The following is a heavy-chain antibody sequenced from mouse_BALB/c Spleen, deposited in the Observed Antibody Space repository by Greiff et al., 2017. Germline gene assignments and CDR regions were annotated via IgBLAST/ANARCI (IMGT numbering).Heavy chain of an antibody. D-gene: IGHD4-1*01. CDR1: GFNIKDYY. CDR3: ASGTPPDY. Sequence: EVQRVESGAELVRPGALVKLSCKASGFNIKDYYMHWVKQRPEQGLEWIGWIDPENGNTIYDPKFQGKASITADTSSNTAYLQLSSLTSEDTAVYYCASGTPPDYWGQGTTLTVSS. V-gene: IGHV14-1*02. CDR2: IDPENGNT. J-gene: IGHJ2*01.